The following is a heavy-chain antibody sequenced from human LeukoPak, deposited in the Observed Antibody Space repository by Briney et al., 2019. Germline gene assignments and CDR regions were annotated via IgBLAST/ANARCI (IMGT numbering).Heavy chain of an antibody. CDR2: IIPIVGTT. D-gene: IGHD3-22*01. CDR3: ARGGYYYDSSGYSHLPDY. Sequence: SVKVSCKASGGTFSSYAFSWVRQAPGQGLEWMGGIIPIVGTTNYAQMFQGRVTITADESTSTAYMELSSLRSEDTAVYYCARGGYYYDSSGYSHLPDYWGQGTLVTVSS. V-gene: IGHV1-69*01. CDR1: GGTFSSYA. J-gene: IGHJ4*02.